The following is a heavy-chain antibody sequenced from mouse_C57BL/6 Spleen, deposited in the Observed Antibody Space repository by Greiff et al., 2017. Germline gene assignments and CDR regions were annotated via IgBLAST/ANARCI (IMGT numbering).Heavy chain of an antibody. CDR2: IDPSDSYT. Sequence: QVQLQQPGAELVMPGASVKLSCKASGYTFTSYWMHWVKQRPGQGLEWIGEIDPSDSYTNYNQKFKGKSTLTVDKSSSTAYMQLSSLTSEDSAVYDCDRRGGTGYFDYWGQGTTLTVSS. D-gene: IGHD3-3*01. V-gene: IGHV1-69*01. CDR1: GYTFTSYW. J-gene: IGHJ2*01. CDR3: DRRGGTGYFDY.